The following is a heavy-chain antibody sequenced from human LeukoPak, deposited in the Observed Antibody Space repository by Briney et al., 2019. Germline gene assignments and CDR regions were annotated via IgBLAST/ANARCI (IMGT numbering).Heavy chain of an antibody. V-gene: IGHV3-21*01. D-gene: IGHD2/OR15-2a*01. Sequence: GGSLRLSCAASGFTFSSYSMNWFRQAPGKGLEWVSAISPSSDSESYADSVRGRFTISRDNAKDSLFLQMDSLRAEDTAVYFCARESKRGCSTSSCPRDYWGQGTLVTVSS. CDR3: ARESKRGCSTSSCPRDY. J-gene: IGHJ4*02. CDR2: ISPSSDSE. CDR1: GFTFSSYS.